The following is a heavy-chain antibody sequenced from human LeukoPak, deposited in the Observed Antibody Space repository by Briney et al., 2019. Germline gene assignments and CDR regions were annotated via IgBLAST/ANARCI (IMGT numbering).Heavy chain of an antibody. V-gene: IGHV3-23*01. CDR3: AKVMGSGYDFDH. Sequence: GGSLRLSCVASGYTFSPYWMSWVRQAPGKGLEWVSAISGSGGSTYFADSVKGRFSISRDNSKNTLYLQMNSLRAEDTAAYFCAKVMGSGYDFDHWGRGTLVTVSS. J-gene: IGHJ4*02. CDR2: ISGSGGST. CDR1: GYTFSPYW. D-gene: IGHD5-12*01.